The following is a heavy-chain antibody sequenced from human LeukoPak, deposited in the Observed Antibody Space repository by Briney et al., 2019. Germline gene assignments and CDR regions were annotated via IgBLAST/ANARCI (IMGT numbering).Heavy chain of an antibody. V-gene: IGHV3-11*01. D-gene: IGHD1-14*01. CDR2: ISPSGTDI. J-gene: IGHJ4*02. CDR1: GFTFSDTY. Sequence: GGSLRLSCAVSGFTFSDTYMTWIRQAPGKGLESLSYISPSGTDISYADSVKGRFTISRDNAKNSLYLQMNSLRVEDAAVYYCTRDPRNLDYWGQGTLVTVSS. CDR3: TRDPRNLDY.